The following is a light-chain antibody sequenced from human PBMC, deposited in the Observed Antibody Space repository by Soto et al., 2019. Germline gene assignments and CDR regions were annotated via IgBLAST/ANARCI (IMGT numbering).Light chain of an antibody. J-gene: IGKJ1*01. CDR3: QQYNNWPPAGT. CDR1: QSVSSK. CDR2: DAS. Sequence: EIVMTQSPATLSVSPGERATLSCRASQSVSSKLAWYQQRPGQGPRLLIYDASTRATGIPPRFSGSGSGTEFTLTISSQQSEDFAVYYCQQYNNWPPAGTFGQGTKV. V-gene: IGKV3-15*01.